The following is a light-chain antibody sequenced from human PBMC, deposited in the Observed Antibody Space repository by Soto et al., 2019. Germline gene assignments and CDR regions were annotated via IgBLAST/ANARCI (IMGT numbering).Light chain of an antibody. CDR2: GAS. CDR3: QQYGSSPPT. J-gene: IGKJ1*01. CDR1: QSVSSSY. Sequence: EIVLTQSPGTLSLSTVERATLSGRASQSVSSSYLAWYQQKPGQAPRLLIYGASSRATGTPDRFSGSGSGTDFTLTINRLEPEDFALYYCQQYGSSPPTFGQGTEVDIK. V-gene: IGKV3-20*01.